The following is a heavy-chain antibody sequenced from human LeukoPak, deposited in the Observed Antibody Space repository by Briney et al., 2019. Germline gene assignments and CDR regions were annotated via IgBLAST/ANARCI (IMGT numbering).Heavy chain of an antibody. CDR2: ISGSGVST. Sequence: GGSLRLSCAASGFTFSNYAMSWVRQVPGKGLEWVSAISGSGVSTYYADSVKGRFTISRDNSKNTLYLQMNSLRAEDTAVYYCAKEKTVTTWGYYYGMDVWGQGTTVTVSS. CDR1: GFTFSNYA. D-gene: IGHD4-17*01. CDR3: AKEKTVTTWGYYYGMDV. J-gene: IGHJ6*02. V-gene: IGHV3-23*01.